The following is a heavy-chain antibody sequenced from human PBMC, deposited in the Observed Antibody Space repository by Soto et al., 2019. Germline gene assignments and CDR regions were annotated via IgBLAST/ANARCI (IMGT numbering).Heavy chain of an antibody. CDR3: ARGRIVASIHDAFEI. J-gene: IGHJ3*02. D-gene: IGHD2-21*01. Sequence: QGQLLQSGDEVKKPGASVRVSSRASGYDFTSYGISWVRQDPGQGLEWVSWISAYNGKRDTAQKFQGRVTMTLDTSTDTAHMELGDLTSADTAVYYCARGRIVASIHDAFEIWGQGTMVAVSS. V-gene: IGHV1-18*01. CDR1: GYDFTSYG. CDR2: ISAYNGKR.